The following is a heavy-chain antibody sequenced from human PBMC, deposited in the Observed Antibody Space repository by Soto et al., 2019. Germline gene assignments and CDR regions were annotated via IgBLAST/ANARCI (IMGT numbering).Heavy chain of an antibody. CDR2: IYHSGAT. Sequence: SGTLSLTCAVSHYSISTGYDWGWIRQPPGKGLEWIACIYHSGATYYNPSLKSRVTISMDTSQNQFSLRLRSVTAADTTIYYCARSTSGYHYCYYWGQGALGTVS. V-gene: IGHV4-38-2*01. CDR3: ARSTSGYHYCYY. CDR1: HYSISTGYD. D-gene: IGHD3-9*01. J-gene: IGHJ4*02.